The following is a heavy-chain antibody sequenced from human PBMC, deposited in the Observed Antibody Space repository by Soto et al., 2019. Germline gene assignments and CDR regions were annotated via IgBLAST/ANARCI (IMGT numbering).Heavy chain of an antibody. V-gene: IGHV4-59*01. D-gene: IGHD6-19*01. CDR2: IYYSGST. CDR1: GGSISSYY. Sequence: SETLSLTCTVSGGSISSYYWSWIRQPPGKGLEWIGYIYYSGSTNYNPSLKSRVTISVDTSKNQFSLKLSSVTAADTAVYYCARGTGYSSGWRDYYYCMDVWGKGTTVTVS. CDR3: ARGTGYSSGWRDYYYCMDV. J-gene: IGHJ6*03.